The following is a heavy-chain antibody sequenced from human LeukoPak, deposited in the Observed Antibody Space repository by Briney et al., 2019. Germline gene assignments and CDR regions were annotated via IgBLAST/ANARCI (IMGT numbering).Heavy chain of an antibody. CDR3: AKDGRQLGGPNGC. Sequence: GGSLRLSCAASGFTFSIYSMNWVRQAPGKGLEWVSYISSSTSTIYYADSVKGRFTISRDNAKNSLYLQMNNLRAEDTAVYYCAKDGRQLGGPNGCWGQGTLVTVSS. CDR2: ISSSTSTI. D-gene: IGHD6-6*01. CDR1: GFTFSIYS. J-gene: IGHJ4*02. V-gene: IGHV3-48*01.